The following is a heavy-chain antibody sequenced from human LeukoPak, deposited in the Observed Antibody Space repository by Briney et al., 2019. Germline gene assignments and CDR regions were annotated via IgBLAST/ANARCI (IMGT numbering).Heavy chain of an antibody. V-gene: IGHV4-38-2*02. Sequence: SETLSLTCTVSGYSISSGHYWGWIRHPPGKGLEWIGNIYHSGSTYYNPSLKSRVTISVDTSKNQFSLKLSSVTAADTAVYYCACLTTADAFDIWGQGTMVTVSS. CDR2: IYHSGST. CDR1: GYSISSGHY. D-gene: IGHD3-22*01. J-gene: IGHJ3*02. CDR3: ACLTTADAFDI.